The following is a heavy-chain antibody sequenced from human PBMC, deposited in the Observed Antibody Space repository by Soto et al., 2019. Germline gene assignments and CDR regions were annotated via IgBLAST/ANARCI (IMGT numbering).Heavy chain of an antibody. Sequence: EVQLVESGGDLVKPGGSLRLSCAASGFTFSNAWMNWVRQAPGKGLEWVGRIKSKTDGGEKTDFATPVKGRFIITRDDSKIMMYLQRNSLKTEDTYVYYWARPPEVGSKWYFHLWGRGSLVTVSS. D-gene: IGHD1-26*01. J-gene: IGHJ2*01. CDR3: ARPPEVGSKWYFHL. CDR2: IKSKTDGGEKT. CDR1: GFTFSNAW. V-gene: IGHV3-15*07.